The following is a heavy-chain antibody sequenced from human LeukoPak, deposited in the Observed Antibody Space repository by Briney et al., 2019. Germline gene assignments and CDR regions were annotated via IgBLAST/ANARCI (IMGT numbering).Heavy chain of an antibody. CDR1: GGSITSSTYC. J-gene: IGHJ4*02. D-gene: IGHD3-3*01. V-gene: IGHV4-30-2*01. Sequence: TLSLTCTVSGGSITSSTYCSSWIRQPPGKGLEWIGYIYHSGSTYYNPSLKSRVTISVDRSKNQFSLKLSSVTAADTAVYYCARTKIWSGYFLLDYWGQGTLVTVSS. CDR2: IYHSGST. CDR3: ARTKIWSGYFLLDY.